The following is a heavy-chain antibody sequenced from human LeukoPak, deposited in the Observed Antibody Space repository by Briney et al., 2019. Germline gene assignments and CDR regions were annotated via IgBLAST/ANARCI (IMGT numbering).Heavy chain of an antibody. CDR1: GYTFTIYD. V-gene: IGHV1-8*01. CDR3: AKEGILATMNADWFDH. D-gene: IGHD5-12*01. Sequence: ASVKVSCKSSGYTFTIYDINWVRQATGQGLEWVGWMNPNSGNTVYAQKFQGRLTMTRNTSINTAYMELGSLRSDDTAVYYCAKEGILATMNADWFDHWGQGTLVTVSS. J-gene: IGHJ5*02. CDR2: MNPNSGNT.